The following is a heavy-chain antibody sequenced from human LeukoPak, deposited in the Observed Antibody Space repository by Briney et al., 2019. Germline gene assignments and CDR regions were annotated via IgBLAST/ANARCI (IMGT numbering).Heavy chain of an antibody. CDR3: SKWGDYDVLTGYYDSDF. CDR2: IRGSGRSA. Sequence: GASLRLSCAASGFTFNNYAMSWVRQAPGKGLEWVSAIRGSGRSAYYADSVKGRFTISRDNSKNSLFLQMNSLRVEDTALYYCSKWGDYDVLTGYYDSDFWGQGTLVTVSA. J-gene: IGHJ4*02. V-gene: IGHV3-23*01. D-gene: IGHD3-9*01. CDR1: GFTFNNYA.